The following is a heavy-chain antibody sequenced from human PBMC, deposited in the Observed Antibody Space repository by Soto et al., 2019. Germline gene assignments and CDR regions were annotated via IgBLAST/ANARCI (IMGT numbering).Heavy chain of an antibody. J-gene: IGHJ4*02. V-gene: IGHV4-59*01. D-gene: IGHD5-12*01. CDR3: VREAYNGYGDGLVH. CDR1: GVSISSYY. CDR2: NYYSGTT. Sequence: SETLSLTCAVSGVSISSYYWSWIRQPPGKGLEWIGYNYYSGTTNYNPSLKSRVTISVGTSKNQFFLKLTSVTAADTAVYYCVREAYNGYGDGLVHSGPGAMVTASS.